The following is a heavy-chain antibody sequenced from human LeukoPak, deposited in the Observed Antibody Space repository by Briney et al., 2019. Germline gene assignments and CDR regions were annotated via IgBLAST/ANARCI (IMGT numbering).Heavy chain of an antibody. CDR2: INHSGST. CDR1: GGSFSGYY. V-gene: IGHV4-34*01. J-gene: IGHJ4*02. D-gene: IGHD3-22*01. Sequence: SETLSLTCAVYGGSFSGYYWSWIRQPPGKGLEWIGEINHSGSTNYNPSLKSRVTISVDTSKNQFSLKLSSVTAADMAVYYCARGYYYDSSGPPGYWGQGTLVTVSS. CDR3: ARGYYYDSSGPPGY.